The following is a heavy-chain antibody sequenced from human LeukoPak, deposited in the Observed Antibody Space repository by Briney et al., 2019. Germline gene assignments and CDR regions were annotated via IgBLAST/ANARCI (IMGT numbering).Heavy chain of an antibody. CDR3: AREGDLGDNWFDP. CDR2: INHSGST. V-gene: IGHV4-39*07. CDR1: GGSISSSSYY. J-gene: IGHJ5*02. D-gene: IGHD2-21*01. Sequence: SETLSLTCTVSGGSISSSSYYWGWIRQPPGKGLEWIGEINHSGSTNYNPSLKSRVTISVDTSKNQFSLKLSSVTAADTAVYYCAREGDLGDNWFDPWGQGTLVTVSS.